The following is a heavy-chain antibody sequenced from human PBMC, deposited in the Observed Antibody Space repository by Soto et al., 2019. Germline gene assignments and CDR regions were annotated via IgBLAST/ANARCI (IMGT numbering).Heavy chain of an antibody. J-gene: IGHJ5*01. V-gene: IGHV4-4*07. D-gene: IGHD2-15*01. CDR3: ARERLGYCSGGSCYSSARWFDS. CDR1: GGSISSYY. CDR2: IYTSGST. Sequence: SETLSLTCTVSGGSISSYYWSWIRQPAGKGLEWIGRIYTSGSTNYNPSLKSRVTMSVDTSKNQFSLKLSSVTAAYTAVYYCARERLGYCSGGSCYSSARWFDSWGQGNLVTVSS.